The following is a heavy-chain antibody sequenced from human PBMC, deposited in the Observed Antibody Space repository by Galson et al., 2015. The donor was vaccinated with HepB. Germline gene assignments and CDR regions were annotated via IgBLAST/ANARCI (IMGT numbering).Heavy chain of an antibody. D-gene: IGHD3-3*01. Sequence: SVKVSCKASGYTLTDYVVNWVRQAPGQGLEWMGWMNTNTGKPTYAPGFAGRFVFSLDTSVTTAYLQISSLETDDTAVYYCARSPLRFLDWLPYYDYYYMDVWGEGTTVTVSS. CDR2: MNTNTGKP. J-gene: IGHJ6*03. V-gene: IGHV7-4-1*02. CDR1: GYTLTDYV. CDR3: ARSPLRFLDWLPYYDYYYMDV.